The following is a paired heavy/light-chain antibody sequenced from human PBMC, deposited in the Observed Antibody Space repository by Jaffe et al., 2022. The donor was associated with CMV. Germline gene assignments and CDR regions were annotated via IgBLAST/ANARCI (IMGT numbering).Heavy chain of an antibody. D-gene: IGHD2-21*02. CDR1: EFTFSSYA. CDR3: AKGTYCGGDCYPLYSGYYFDY. Sequence: EVQLLESGGGLVQPGGSLRLSCAASEFTFSSYALNWVRQAPGKGLEWVSSISGSGDTTYYADSVKGRFTISRDNSKNTLYLQMNSLRAEDTAVYYCAKGTYCGGDCYPLYSGYYFDYWGQGTLVTVSS. J-gene: IGHJ4*02. V-gene: IGHV3-23*01. CDR2: ISGSGDTT.
Light chain of an antibody. CDR1: SSDVGSYKL. CDR3: CSYAGTTTFGGV. Sequence: QSALTQPASLSGSPGQSITISCTGTSSDVGSYKLVSWYQQHPGKAPKLMIYEVSKRPSGVSNRFSGSKSGNTASLTISGLQAEDEADYYCCSYAGTTTFGGVFGGGTKLAVL. J-gene: IGLJ2*01. V-gene: IGLV2-23*02. CDR2: EVS.